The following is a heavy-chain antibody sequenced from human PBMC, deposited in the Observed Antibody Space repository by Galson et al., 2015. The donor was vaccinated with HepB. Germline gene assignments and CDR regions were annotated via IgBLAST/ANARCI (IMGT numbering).Heavy chain of an antibody. D-gene: IGHD3-10*01. Sequence: SVKVSCKASGSTFTSYGISWVRQAPGQGLEWMGWISAYNGNTNYAQKFQGRVTMTTDTSTNTASMELRSLRSDDTAIYYCAGGSGTYYIFDYWGQGTLVTVSS. J-gene: IGHJ4*02. CDR3: AGGSGTYYIFDY. V-gene: IGHV1-18*01. CDR1: GSTFTSYG. CDR2: ISAYNGNT.